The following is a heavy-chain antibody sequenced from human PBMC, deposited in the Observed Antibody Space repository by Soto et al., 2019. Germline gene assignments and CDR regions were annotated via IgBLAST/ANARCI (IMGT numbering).Heavy chain of an antibody. CDR1: GYTFTIYF. D-gene: IGHD1-26*01. CDR2: INPNSGDT. CDR3: ARAKRGSFYFDS. V-gene: IGHV1-2*02. J-gene: IGHJ4*02. Sequence: QVQLVQSGPEMSKPGASVKVSCNTSGYTFTIYFLHWVRQAPGRGLEWMGWINPNSGDTKYAQNFQGRVTMTRDTSISTAYMDLGGLTSDDTAVFFCARAKRGSFYFDSWGQGTLVTVSS.